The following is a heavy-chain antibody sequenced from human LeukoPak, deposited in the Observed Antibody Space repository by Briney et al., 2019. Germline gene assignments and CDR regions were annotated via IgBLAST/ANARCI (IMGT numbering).Heavy chain of an antibody. Sequence: ASVKVSCKSSVYTFTDYYLFWVRQAPGHGLEWMAWINPKSGDTRFAQRFDGRVTLTRDTSISTVYMELNSLTPDDTAIYYCSREDYWGQGTLVTVSS. CDR1: VYTFTDYY. V-gene: IGHV1-2*02. CDR2: INPKSGDT. J-gene: IGHJ4*02. CDR3: SREDY.